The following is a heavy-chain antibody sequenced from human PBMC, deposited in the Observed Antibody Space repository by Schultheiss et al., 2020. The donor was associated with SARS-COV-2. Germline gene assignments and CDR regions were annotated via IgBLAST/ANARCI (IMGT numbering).Heavy chain of an antibody. CDR3: ARGGYSNYDWFDP. CDR1: GGDFTNYW. J-gene: IGHJ5*02. V-gene: IGHV5-51*01. CDR2: IYPDDSDA. D-gene: IGHD4-11*01. Sequence: GESLKISCKVSGGDFTNYWIAWVRQMPGKGLEWMGIIYPDDSDARYSPSFQGQVTISADKSISTAYLQWSTLKASDTAMYYCARGGYSNYDWFDPWGQGALVTVSS.